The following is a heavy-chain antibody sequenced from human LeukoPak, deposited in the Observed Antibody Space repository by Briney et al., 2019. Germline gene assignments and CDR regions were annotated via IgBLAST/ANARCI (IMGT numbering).Heavy chain of an antibody. V-gene: IGHV4-39*01. Sequence: SETLSLTCTVSGGSISSSSYYWGWIRQPPGKGLEWIGSIYYSGSTYYNPSLKSRVTISVDTSKNQLSLKLSSVTAADTAVYYCARRYFYDSGGYYYYFDYWGQGTLVTVSS. D-gene: IGHD3-22*01. CDR2: IYYSGST. J-gene: IGHJ4*02. CDR1: GGSISSSSYY. CDR3: ARRYFYDSGGYYYYFDY.